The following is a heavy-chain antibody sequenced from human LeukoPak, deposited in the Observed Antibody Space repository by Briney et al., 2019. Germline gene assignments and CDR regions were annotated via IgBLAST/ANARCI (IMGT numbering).Heavy chain of an antibody. Sequence: HAGGSLRLSCAASRFIFSNYAMHWVRQAPGKGLDWVAVISYHGRDQFYADSVKGRFTISRDNAKNSLYLQMNSLRAEDTAVYYCARLYARQNYWGQGTLVTVSS. CDR3: ARLYARQNY. CDR1: RFIFSNYA. J-gene: IGHJ4*02. V-gene: IGHV3-30*04. CDR2: ISYHGRDQ. D-gene: IGHD3-16*01.